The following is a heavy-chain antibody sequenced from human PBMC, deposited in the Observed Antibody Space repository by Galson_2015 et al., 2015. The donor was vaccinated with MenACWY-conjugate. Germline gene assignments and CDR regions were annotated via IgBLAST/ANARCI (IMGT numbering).Heavy chain of an antibody. CDR2: INGDGRST. V-gene: IGHV3-74*01. Sequence: SLRLSCAASGFTFSTYWVHWVRQAPGKGLVWVSRINGDGRSTSYADSVKGRFTISRDNAKNTLYLQMNSLRAEDTAVYYCARLGGNYRTTSHFDYWGQGTLVTVSS. D-gene: IGHD1-26*01. J-gene: IGHJ4*02. CDR3: ARLGGNYRTTSHFDY. CDR1: GFTFSTYW.